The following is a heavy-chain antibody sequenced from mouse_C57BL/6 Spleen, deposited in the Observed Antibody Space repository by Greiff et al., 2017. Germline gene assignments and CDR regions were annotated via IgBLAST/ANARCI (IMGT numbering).Heavy chain of an antibody. V-gene: IGHV3-6*01. CDR1: GYSITSGYY. J-gene: IGHJ3*01. CDR3: AREGDDYDWFAY. CDR2: ISYDGSN. Sequence: EVKLEESGPGLVKPSQSLSLTCSVTGYSITSGYYWNWIRQFPGNKLEWMGYISYDGSNNYNPSLKNRISITRDTSKNQFFLKLNSVTTEDTATYYCAREGDDYDWFAYWGQGTLVTVSA. D-gene: IGHD2-4*01.